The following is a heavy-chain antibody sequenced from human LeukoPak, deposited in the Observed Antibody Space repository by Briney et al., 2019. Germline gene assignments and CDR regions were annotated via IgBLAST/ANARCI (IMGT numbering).Heavy chain of an antibody. CDR1: GFTFSSYS. J-gene: IGHJ4*02. CDR2: ISSSSSYI. D-gene: IGHD2-15*01. CDR3: ARVKDKRYFDY. Sequence: GGSLRLSCAASGFTFSSYSMNWVRQAPGKGLEWVSSISSSSSYIYYADSVKGRFTISRDNAKNSLNLQMNSLRAEDTAVYYCARVKDKRYFDYWGQGTLVTVSS. V-gene: IGHV3-21*01.